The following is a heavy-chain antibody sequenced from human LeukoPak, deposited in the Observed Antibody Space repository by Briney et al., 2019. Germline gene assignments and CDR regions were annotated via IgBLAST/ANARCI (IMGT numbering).Heavy chain of an antibody. CDR2: INAGNGDT. D-gene: IGHD3-9*01. Sequence: GASVKVSCKASGYTFTNYAIHWVRQAPGQRLEWMGWINAGNGDTKYSQEFQGRATITRDTSANTAYMQLSGLRSEDMAVYYCARDPLQYHDLLTGSQPQYYFDFWGQGTLVTVSS. V-gene: IGHV1-3*03. CDR3: ARDPLQYHDLLTGSQPQYYFDF. J-gene: IGHJ4*02. CDR1: GYTFTNYA.